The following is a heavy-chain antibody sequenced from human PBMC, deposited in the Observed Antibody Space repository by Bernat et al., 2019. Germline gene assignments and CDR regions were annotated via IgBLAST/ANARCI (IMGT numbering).Heavy chain of an antibody. D-gene: IGHD2-2*01. Sequence: QVQLQESGPGLVKPSETLSLTCTVSGGSISSSSYYWGWIRQPPGKGLEWIGSIYYSGSTSYNPYLKSRVTISGDTSKNQFSLKLSSVTAADTAVYYCARRVVLGPAARDWYFDLWGRGTLVTVSS. CDR2: IYYSGST. V-gene: IGHV4-39*01. CDR3: ARRVVLGPAARDWYFDL. CDR1: GGSISSSSYY. J-gene: IGHJ2*01.